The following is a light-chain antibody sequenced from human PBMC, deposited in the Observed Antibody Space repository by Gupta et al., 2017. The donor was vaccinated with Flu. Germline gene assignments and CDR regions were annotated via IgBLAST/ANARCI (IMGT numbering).Light chain of an antibody. CDR2: GAS. V-gene: IGKV3-20*01. J-gene: IGKJ1*01. CDR1: QSLSSSY. CDR3: QQYGSSPWT. Sequence: GTLSLSPGERATLSCRASQSLSSSYLAWYQQKPGQAPRLLIYGASRRATGIPDRFSGSGSGTDFTLTISRLEPEDFAVFYCQQYGSSPWTFGQGTKVEIK.